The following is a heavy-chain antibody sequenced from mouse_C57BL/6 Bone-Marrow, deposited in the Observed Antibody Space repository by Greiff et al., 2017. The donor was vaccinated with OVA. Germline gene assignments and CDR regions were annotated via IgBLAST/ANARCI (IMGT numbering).Heavy chain of an antibody. Sequence: QVQLQQPGAELVKPGASVKLSCKASGYPFTSYWMQWVKQRPGQGLEWIGEIDPSDSYTNYNQKFKGKATLTVDTSSSTAYMQLSSLTSEDSAVYYCASAVFAYWGQGTLVTVSA. J-gene: IGHJ3*01. CDR1: GYPFTSYW. V-gene: IGHV1-50*01. CDR2: IDPSDSYT. CDR3: ASAVFAY.